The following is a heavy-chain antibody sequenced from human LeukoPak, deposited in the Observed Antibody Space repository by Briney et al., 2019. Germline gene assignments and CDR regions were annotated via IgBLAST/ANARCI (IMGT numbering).Heavy chain of an antibody. Sequence: PGGSLRLSCAASGFTFSSYGMHWVRQAPGKGLEWVAVMWYDGSNKYYADSVKGRFTISRDNSKNTLYLQMNSLRAEDTAVYYCARVYDFWSGYYPFDYWGQGTLVTVSS. D-gene: IGHD3-3*01. J-gene: IGHJ4*02. CDR2: MWYDGSNK. CDR1: GFTFSSYG. V-gene: IGHV3-33*01. CDR3: ARVYDFWSGYYPFDY.